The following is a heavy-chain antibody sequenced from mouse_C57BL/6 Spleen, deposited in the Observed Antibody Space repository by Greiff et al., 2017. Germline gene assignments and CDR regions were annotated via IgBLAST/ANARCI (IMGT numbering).Heavy chain of an antibody. D-gene: IGHD1-1*01. V-gene: IGHV1-55*01. Sequence: QVQLQQPGAELVKPGASVKMSCKASGYTFTSYWITWVKQRPGQGLEWIGDIYPGSGSTNYNEKFKSKATLTVDTSASTADMQLSSLTSEDSAVYYCAREVFITTVGYFDVWGTGTTVTVSS. CDR2: IYPGSGST. CDR3: AREVFITTVGYFDV. CDR1: GYTFTSYW. J-gene: IGHJ1*03.